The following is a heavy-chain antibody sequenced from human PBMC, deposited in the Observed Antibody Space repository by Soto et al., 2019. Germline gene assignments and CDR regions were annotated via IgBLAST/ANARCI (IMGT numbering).Heavy chain of an antibody. J-gene: IGHJ5*02. CDR2: FDPEDGET. V-gene: IGHV1-24*01. D-gene: IGHD3-3*01. CDR3: AGLHTYYDFWSGYPTPGSGWFDP. Sequence: ASVKVSCKVSGYTLTELSMHWVRQAPGKGLEWMGGFDPEDGETIYAQKFQGRVTMTEDTSTDTAYMELSSLRSEDTAVYYCAGLHTYYDFWSGYPTPGSGWFDPWGQGTLVTVSS. CDR1: GYTLTELS.